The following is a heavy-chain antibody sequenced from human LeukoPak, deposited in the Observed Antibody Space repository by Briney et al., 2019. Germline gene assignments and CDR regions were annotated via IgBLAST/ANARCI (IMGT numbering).Heavy chain of an antibody. J-gene: IGHJ4*02. D-gene: IGHD1-26*01. V-gene: IGHV3-30-3*01. CDR3: ASLGVGAIYFDY. Sequence: GGSLRLSCAASGFTFSSYAMHWVRQAPGKGLEWVAVISYDGSNKYYADSVKGRFTISRDNSKNTLYLQMNSLRAEDTAVYYRASLGVGAIYFDYWGQGTLVTVSS. CDR2: ISYDGSNK. CDR1: GFTFSSYA.